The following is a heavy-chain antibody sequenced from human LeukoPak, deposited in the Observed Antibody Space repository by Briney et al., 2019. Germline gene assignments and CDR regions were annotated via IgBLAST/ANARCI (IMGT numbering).Heavy chain of an antibody. Sequence: PGGSLRLSCAASGFTFSSYWMHWVRQAPGKGLVWVSRINSDGSNTDYADSVKGRFTISRGNAKNTLYLQMNSLTAEDTAVYFCARGASLNQPDAFDIWGQGTTVTVSS. D-gene: IGHD1-14*01. CDR1: GFTFSSYW. CDR2: INSDGSNT. V-gene: IGHV3-74*01. CDR3: ARGASLNQPDAFDI. J-gene: IGHJ3*02.